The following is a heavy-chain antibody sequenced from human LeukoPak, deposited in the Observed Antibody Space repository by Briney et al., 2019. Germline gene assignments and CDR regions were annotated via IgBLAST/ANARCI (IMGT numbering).Heavy chain of an antibody. V-gene: IGHV3-30*04. CDR1: GFTFSTYP. J-gene: IGHJ5*02. CDR3: ARDRRCGSGSYVAAGS. CDR2: ISFDGRNK. Sequence: GTSLRLSCAASGFTFSTYPLHWVRQAPGKGLEWVSVISFDGRNKYYADSVKGRFTISRDNSEKTVYLEMNSLRVEDTAVYYCARDRRCGSGSYVAAGSWGQGTLVTVSS. D-gene: IGHD3-10*01.